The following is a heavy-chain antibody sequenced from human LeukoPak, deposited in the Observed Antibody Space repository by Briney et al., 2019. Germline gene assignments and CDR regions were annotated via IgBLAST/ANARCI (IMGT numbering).Heavy chain of an antibody. V-gene: IGHV3-30*18. CDR3: AKRGLGDREAFDI. CDR2: ISYDGSNK. J-gene: IGHJ3*02. Sequence: GGSLRLSCAASGFTFSSYGMHWVRQAPGKGLEWVAVISYDGSNKYYADSVKGRFTISRDNSKNTLYLQMNSLRAEDTAVYYCAKRGLGDREAFDIWGQGTMVTVSS. D-gene: IGHD2-21*02. CDR1: GFTFSSYG.